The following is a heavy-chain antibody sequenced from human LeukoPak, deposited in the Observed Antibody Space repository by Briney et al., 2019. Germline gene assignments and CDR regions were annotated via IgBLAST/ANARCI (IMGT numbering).Heavy chain of an antibody. J-gene: IGHJ4*02. CDR3: ARGVDILTGYYLFDY. Sequence: GGSLRLSCAASGFTFSSYSMNWVRQAPGKGLEWVSYISSSSSTIYYADSVKGRFTISRDNAKNSLYLQMNSLRAEDTAVYYCARGVDILTGYYLFDYWGQETLVTVSS. CDR2: ISSSSSTI. CDR1: GFTFSSYS. D-gene: IGHD3-9*01. V-gene: IGHV3-48*01.